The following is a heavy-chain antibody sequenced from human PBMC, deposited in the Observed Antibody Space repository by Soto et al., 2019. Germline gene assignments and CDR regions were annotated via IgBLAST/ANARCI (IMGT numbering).Heavy chain of an antibody. CDR1: GGSIISSSYY. D-gene: IGHD3-3*01. J-gene: IGHJ3*02. CDR3: ASFDTIFGMEDAVDI. CDR2: IYYSGST. Sequence: QLQLQESGPRLVKPSETLSLTCTVSGGSIISSSYYWGWIRQPPGKGLEWIGSIYYSGSTYYYLSIMSRLATSVDTSKNQSSRKLTSVPAADPAVYYCASFDTIFGMEDAVDIWGQGTMVTVSS. V-gene: IGHV4-39*01.